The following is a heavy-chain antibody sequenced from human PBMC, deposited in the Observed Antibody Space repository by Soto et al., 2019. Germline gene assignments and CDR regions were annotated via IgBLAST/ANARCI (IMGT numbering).Heavy chain of an antibody. D-gene: IGHD2-2*02. Sequence: SVKVSCKASGCTLSSYTIRWVRQATRQGLEWVGRIIPILGIENYAQKFQGRGTIIADKSTSTAYIERSSLGAADPAGYYRAMEQGTSTTCYRTSWGKGPLVTAS. CDR1: GCTLSSYT. CDR2: IIPILGIE. V-gene: IGHV1-69*02. J-gene: IGHJ5*02. CDR3: AMEQGTSTTCYRTS.